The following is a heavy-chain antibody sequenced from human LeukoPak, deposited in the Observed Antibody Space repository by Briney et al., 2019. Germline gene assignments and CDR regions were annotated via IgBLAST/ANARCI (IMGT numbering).Heavy chain of an antibody. CDR2: INHSGI. J-gene: IGHJ6*03. CDR1: GYSISSGYY. D-gene: IGHD6-19*01. V-gene: IGHV4-38-2*02. Sequence: PSETLSLTCTVSGYSISSGYYWNWIRQPPGKGLEWIGEINHSGIKYNPSLKSRVTISVDTSKNQFSLKLSSVTAADTAVYYCASARSGWSLNYYYYYMDVWGKGTTVTVSS. CDR3: ASARSGWSLNYYYYYMDV.